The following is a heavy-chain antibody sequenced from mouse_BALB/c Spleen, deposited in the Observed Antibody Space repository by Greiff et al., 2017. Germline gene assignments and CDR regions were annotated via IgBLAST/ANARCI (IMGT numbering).Heavy chain of an antibody. CDR3: TKFTTAGAMDY. V-gene: IGHV1S34*01. J-gene: IGHJ4*01. CDR2: ISCYNGAT. D-gene: IGHD1-2*01. Sequence: LVKTGASVKISCKASGFSFTGYYMHWVKQRHGKSLEWIGYISCYNGATSYNQKFKGKATFTVDTTSSTAYMQFNSLTSEDSAVYCCTKFTTAGAMDYWGQGTSVTVSS. CDR1: GFSFTGYY.